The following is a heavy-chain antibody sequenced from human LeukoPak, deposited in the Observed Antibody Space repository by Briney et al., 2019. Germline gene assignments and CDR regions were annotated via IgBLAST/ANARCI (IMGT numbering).Heavy chain of an antibody. V-gene: IGHV1-69*13. CDR2: IIPIFGTA. Sequence: SVKVSCKASGGTFSSYAISWVRQAPGQGLEWMGGIIPIFGTANYAQKFQGRVTITADESTSTAYMELSSLRSEDTAVYYCASAYLVATGSHVDYFDYWGQGTLATVSS. CDR3: ASAYLVATGSHVDYFDY. CDR1: GGTFSSYA. D-gene: IGHD5-12*01. J-gene: IGHJ4*02.